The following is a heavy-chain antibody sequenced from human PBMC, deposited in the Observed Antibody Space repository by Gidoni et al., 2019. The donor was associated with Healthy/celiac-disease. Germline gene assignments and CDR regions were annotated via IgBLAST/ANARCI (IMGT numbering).Heavy chain of an antibody. D-gene: IGHD4-17*01. V-gene: IGHV4-39*01. CDR3: ARHDYGDYLRGVWNWFDP. CDR1: GGSISSSSYY. J-gene: IGHJ5*02. Sequence: QLQLQEPGPGLVKPSETLALPCTVSGGSISSSSYYWGWIRHPPAKGLEWIGSIYYSGSTYYSPSLKGRVTISVDTSKNQFSLKLSSVTAADTAVYYCARHDYGDYLRGVWNWFDPWGQGTLVTVSS. CDR2: IYYSGST.